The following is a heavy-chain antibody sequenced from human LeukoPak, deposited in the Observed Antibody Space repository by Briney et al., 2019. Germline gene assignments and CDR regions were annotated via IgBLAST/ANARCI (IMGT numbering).Heavy chain of an antibody. D-gene: IGHD6-6*01. CDR1: GYTFTTYY. CDR2: VNPSSGTT. V-gene: IGHV1-46*01. J-gene: IGHJ4*02. Sequence: GASVKVSCKASGYTFTTYYMHWVRQAPGQGPEWMGIVNPSSGTTNYAQQFQGRVTMTRDTSTRTVYMELSSLRPEDTAVYYCASNPESYSSSGLDYWGQGTLVTVSS. CDR3: ASNPESYSSSGLDY.